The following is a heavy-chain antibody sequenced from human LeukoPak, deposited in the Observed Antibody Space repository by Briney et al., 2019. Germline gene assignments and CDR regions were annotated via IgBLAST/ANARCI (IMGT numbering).Heavy chain of an antibody. CDR2: LNPSGRI. Sequence: SETLSLTCTVSGDSIITNSHYWCWIRQSAGKGLEWIGRLNPSGRIDYNPSLKSRLTMSLDPSENKFSLKLSSVTAADTALYYCARGRPSGDFFDYWGQGALVTVSS. CDR1: GDSIITNSHY. CDR3: ARGRPSGDFFDY. J-gene: IGHJ4*02. V-gene: IGHV4-61*02.